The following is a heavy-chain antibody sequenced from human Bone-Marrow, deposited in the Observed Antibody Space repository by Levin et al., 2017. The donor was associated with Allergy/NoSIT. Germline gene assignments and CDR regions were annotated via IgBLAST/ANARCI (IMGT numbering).Heavy chain of an antibody. Sequence: GGSLRLSCAASGFTFSSYSMNWVRQAPGKGLEWVSYISSSSSTIYYADSVKGRFTISRDNAKNSLYLQMNSLRDEDTAVYYCAISTHYYYDSSGYSGHWGQGTLVTVSS. V-gene: IGHV3-48*02. CDR1: GFTFSSYS. CDR3: AISTHYYYDSSGYSGH. J-gene: IGHJ4*02. CDR2: ISSSSSTI. D-gene: IGHD3-22*01.